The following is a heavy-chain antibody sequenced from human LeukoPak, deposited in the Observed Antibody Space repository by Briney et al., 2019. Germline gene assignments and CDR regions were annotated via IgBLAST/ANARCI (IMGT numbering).Heavy chain of an antibody. CDR1: GFTFNNYA. D-gene: IGHD3-22*01. V-gene: IGHV3-23*01. Sequence: GGSLRLSCTASGFTFNNYAMYWVRQAPRKGLEWVAGIFGSGGSAHYADSVKGRFTISRDNSKNTVYLQMDSLRGEDTALYYCTRTTTGYSSGQYPGWPADHWGQGALVTVSS. CDR2: IFGSGGSA. J-gene: IGHJ4*02. CDR3: TRTTTGYSSGQYPGWPADH.